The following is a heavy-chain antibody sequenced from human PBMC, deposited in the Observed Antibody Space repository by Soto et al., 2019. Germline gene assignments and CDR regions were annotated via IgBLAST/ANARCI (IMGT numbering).Heavy chain of an antibody. J-gene: IGHJ6*04. Sequence: ASVKVSCKASGYTFTSYDINWVRQATGQGLEWMGWMNPNSGNTGYAQKFQGRVTMTRNTSISTAYMELSSLRSEDTAVYYCASSCSGGSCYPRYYYGMDVWGKGTTVTVSS. V-gene: IGHV1-8*01. D-gene: IGHD2-15*01. CDR2: MNPNSGNT. CDR3: ASSCSGGSCYPRYYYGMDV. CDR1: GYTFTSYD.